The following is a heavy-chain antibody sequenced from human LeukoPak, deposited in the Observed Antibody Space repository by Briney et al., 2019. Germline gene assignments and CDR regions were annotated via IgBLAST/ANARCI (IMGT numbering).Heavy chain of an antibody. CDR3: AREVSVMDAFDI. CDR1: GYTFTSYD. V-gene: IGHV1-8*03. J-gene: IGHJ3*02. Sequence: ASVKVSCKASGYTFTSYDINWVRQATGQGLEWMGWMNPNSGNTGYAQKFQGRVTITRNTSISTADMELSSLRSEDTAVYYCAREVSVMDAFDIWGQGTMVTVSS. CDR2: MNPNSGNT. D-gene: IGHD2-21*01.